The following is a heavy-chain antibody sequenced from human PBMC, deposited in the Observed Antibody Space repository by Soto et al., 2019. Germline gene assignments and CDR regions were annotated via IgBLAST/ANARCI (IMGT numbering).Heavy chain of an antibody. V-gene: IGHV4-61*01. D-gene: IGHD6-6*01. CDR1: GGSVSSGSYY. J-gene: IGHJ6*02. CDR3: ARGSRIAARPGWYYGMDV. Sequence: SETLSLTCTVSGGSVSSGSYYWSWIRQPPGKGLEWIGYIYYSGSTNYNPSLKSRLIISIDTSKNQFSLKVGSVTAADTAVYYCARGSRIAARPGWYYGMDVWGQGTTVTVSS. CDR2: IYYSGST.